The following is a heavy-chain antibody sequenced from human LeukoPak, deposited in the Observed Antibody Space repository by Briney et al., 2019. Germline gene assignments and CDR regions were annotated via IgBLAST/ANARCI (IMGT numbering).Heavy chain of an antibody. Sequence: GGSLRLSCVASGFTVSSNYMSWVRQAPGKGLEWVSVIYSGGSTYYADSVKGRFTISRDNSKNTLYLQMNSLRAEDTAVYYCARERHDYYYMDVWGKGTTVTVSS. J-gene: IGHJ6*03. CDR2: IYSGGST. V-gene: IGHV3-66*02. CDR1: GFTVSSNY. CDR3: ARERHDYYYMDV. D-gene: IGHD1-1*01.